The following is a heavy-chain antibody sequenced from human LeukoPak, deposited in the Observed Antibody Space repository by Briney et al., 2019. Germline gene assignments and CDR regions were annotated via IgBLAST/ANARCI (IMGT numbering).Heavy chain of an antibody. CDR1: GYTFTSYA. V-gene: IGHV7-4-1*02. J-gene: IGHJ6*03. CDR2: INTNTGNP. Sequence: GASVKVSCKASGYTFTSYAMNWVRQAPGQGLEWMGWINTNTGNPTYAHGFTGRFVFSLDTSVSTAYLQISSLKAEDTAVYYCARRGTYYYYYYMDVWGKGTTVTVSS. D-gene: IGHD3-16*01. CDR3: ARRGTYYYYYYMDV.